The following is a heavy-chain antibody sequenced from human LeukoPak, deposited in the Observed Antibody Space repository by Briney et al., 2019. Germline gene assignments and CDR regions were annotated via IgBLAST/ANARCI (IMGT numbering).Heavy chain of an antibody. J-gene: IGHJ4*02. D-gene: IGHD5-18*01. V-gene: IGHV4-39*01. CDR3: ARLNSYALRFDY. Sequence: SETLSLTCTVSGGSISSSSYYWGWIRQPPGKGLEWIGSIYYSGSTYYNPSLKSRVTISVDTSKNQFSLKLSSVTAADTAVYYCARLNSYALRFDYWGQGTLVTVSS. CDR2: IYYSGST. CDR1: GGSISSSSYY.